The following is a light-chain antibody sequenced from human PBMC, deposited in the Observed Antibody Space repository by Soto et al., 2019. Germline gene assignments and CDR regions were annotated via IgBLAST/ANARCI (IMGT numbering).Light chain of an antibody. CDR1: ESVSTN. CDR2: GAS. Sequence: EIVMTQSPATLSLSPGERATLSCRASESVSTNLAWYQQKAGQAPRLLIYGASTRATGNQARFSGSGSGTEFALTISSLQSEDFAVYYCQQYSIWRTVGQGTKVEIK. CDR3: QQYSIWRT. J-gene: IGKJ1*01. V-gene: IGKV3-15*01.